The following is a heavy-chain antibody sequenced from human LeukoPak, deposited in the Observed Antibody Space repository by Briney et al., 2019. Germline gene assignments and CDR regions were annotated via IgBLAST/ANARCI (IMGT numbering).Heavy chain of an antibody. CDR1: GGTFSSYA. D-gene: IGHD2-8*01. CDR3: ARLYCTNGVCPYYYGMDV. CDR2: ISAYNGNT. J-gene: IGHJ6*02. V-gene: IGHV1-18*01. Sequence: ASVKVSCKASGGTFSSYAISWVRQAPGQGLEWMGWISAYNGNTNYAQKLQGRVTMTTDTSTSTAYMELRSLRSDDTAVYYCARLYCTNGVCPYYYGMDVWGQGTTVTVSS.